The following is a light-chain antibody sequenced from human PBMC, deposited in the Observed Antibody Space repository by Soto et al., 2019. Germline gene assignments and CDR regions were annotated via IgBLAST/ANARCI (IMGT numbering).Light chain of an antibody. V-gene: IGLV2-23*01. J-gene: IGLJ1*01. CDR1: SSDVGSYNL. CDR2: EGS. CDR3: CSYAGGGTYV. Sequence: QSVLTHPASVSGSPGQSITISCTGTSSDVGSYNLVSWYQQHPAKAPKLMIYEGSKRPSAVSNRFSGSESGNTASLTISGLQAEDEADYYCCSYAGGGTYVFGSGTKLTVL.